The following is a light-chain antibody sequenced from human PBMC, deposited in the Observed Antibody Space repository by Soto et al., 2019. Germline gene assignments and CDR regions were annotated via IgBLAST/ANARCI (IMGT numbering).Light chain of an antibody. CDR2: GNS. CDR1: SSNIGAGYD. CDR3: NSRTSSGSSV. J-gene: IGLJ2*01. V-gene: IGLV1-40*01. Sequence: QSVLTQPPSVSGAPGQRVTISCTGSSSNIGAGYDVHWYQQLPGTAPKLLIYGNSNRPSGVPDRFSGSKSVTSASLAITGLQAEDEADYYCNSRTSSGSSVFGGGTQLTVL.